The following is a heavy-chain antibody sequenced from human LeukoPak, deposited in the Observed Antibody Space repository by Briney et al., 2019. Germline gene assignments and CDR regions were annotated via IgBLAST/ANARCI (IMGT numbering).Heavy chain of an antibody. J-gene: IGHJ3*02. CDR3: AREAHAFDI. V-gene: IGHV3-48*01. CDR1: GFTFSSYS. CDR2: ISSSSSTI. Sequence: GGSLRLSCAASGFTFSSYSMNWVRQAPGKGLEWVSYISSSSSTIYYADSVKGRFTISRDNAKNSLYLQMSSLRAEDTAVYYCAREAHAFDIWGQGTMVTVSS.